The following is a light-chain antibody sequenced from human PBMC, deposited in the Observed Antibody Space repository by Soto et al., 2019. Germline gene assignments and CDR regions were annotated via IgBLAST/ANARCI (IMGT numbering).Light chain of an antibody. CDR3: SSFTNRKTYV. CDR2: DVN. Sequence: SALTQPASVSGSPGQSIAISCTGTSSDVGGYNSVSWFQQHPGKAPKLIIYDVNDRPSAVSDRFSGSKSGNTASLTISGLQTEDEADYYCSSFTNRKTYVFGTGTKLTVL. V-gene: IGLV2-14*01. J-gene: IGLJ1*01. CDR1: SSDVGGYNS.